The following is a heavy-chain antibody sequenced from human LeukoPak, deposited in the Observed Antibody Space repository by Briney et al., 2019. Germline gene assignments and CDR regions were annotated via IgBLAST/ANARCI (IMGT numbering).Heavy chain of an antibody. J-gene: IGHJ5*02. V-gene: IGHV4-4*07. CDR2: IYTSGST. CDR3: ARDQPQVYYGSGSYYRNFNWFDP. D-gene: IGHD3-10*01. Sequence: SETLSLTCTVSGGSISSYYWSWIRQPAGKGLEWIGRIYTSGSTNYNPSLKSRVTMSVDTSKNQFSLKLSSVTAADTAVYYCARDQPQVYYGSGSYYRNFNWFDPWGQGTLVTVSS. CDR1: GGSISSYY.